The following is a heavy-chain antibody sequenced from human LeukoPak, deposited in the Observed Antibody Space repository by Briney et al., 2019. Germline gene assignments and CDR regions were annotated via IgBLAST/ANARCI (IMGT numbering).Heavy chain of an antibody. J-gene: IGHJ4*02. V-gene: IGHV1-18*01. CDR3: ARDATHDYGDYFDY. Sequence: GASVKVSCKASGYTFTSYGISWVRQAPGQGLEWMGWISAYNGNTNYAQRLQGRVTMTTDTSTSTAYMELRSLRSDDTAVYYCARDATHDYGDYFDYWGQGTLVTVSS. D-gene: IGHD4-17*01. CDR1: GYTFTSYG. CDR2: ISAYNGNT.